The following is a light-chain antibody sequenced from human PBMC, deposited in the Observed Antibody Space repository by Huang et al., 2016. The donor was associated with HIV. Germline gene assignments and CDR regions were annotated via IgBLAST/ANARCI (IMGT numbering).Light chain of an antibody. CDR1: QSLLYVFNNKNY. CDR3: QQYYSTTMYT. Sequence: DIVMTQSPESMAVSLGERATINCKSSQSLLYVFNNKNYLAWYQQKPGLPPKLLIYWASTRESGVPDRFSGSGSGTDFTLTISSLQAEDVAVYYCQQYYSTTMYTFGQGTKLEIK. CDR2: WAS. V-gene: IGKV4-1*01. J-gene: IGKJ2*01.